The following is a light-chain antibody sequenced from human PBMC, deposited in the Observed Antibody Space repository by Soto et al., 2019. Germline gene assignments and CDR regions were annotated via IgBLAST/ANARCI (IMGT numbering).Light chain of an antibody. V-gene: IGLV2-11*01. CDR2: DVS. J-gene: IGLJ2*01. CDR1: SSDVGGYNY. CDR3: CSYAGSYSLVV. Sequence: QSALTQPRSVSGSPGQSVTISCTGTSSDVGGYNYVSWYQQHPGKAPKLMIYDVSKRPSGVPDRFSGSTSGNTASLTISGVQAEDEADYYCCSYAGSYSLVVFGGGTKLTVL.